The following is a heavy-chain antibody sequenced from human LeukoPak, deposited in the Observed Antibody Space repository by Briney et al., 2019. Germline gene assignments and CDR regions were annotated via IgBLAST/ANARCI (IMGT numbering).Heavy chain of an antibody. CDR2: INHSGNT. Sequence: SETRSRTCAGYGGSFSDYYWNWIRQPPGKGLEWIGEINHSGNTNYNPSLKSRVTISVDASKNQFSLKLRSVTAADTAVYYCARGFLLVHQDIDSWGQGTLVTVSS. CDR1: GGSFSDYY. J-gene: IGHJ4*02. D-gene: IGHD2-2*01. V-gene: IGHV4-34*01. CDR3: ARGFLLVHQDIDS.